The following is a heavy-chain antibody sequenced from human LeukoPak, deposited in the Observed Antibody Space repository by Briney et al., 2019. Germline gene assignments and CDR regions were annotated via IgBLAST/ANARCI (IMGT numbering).Heavy chain of an antibody. CDR3: AKGPNYYDSSTYIDY. D-gene: IGHD3-22*01. CDR2: ISASGGST. J-gene: IGHJ4*02. CDR1: GFTFSTYA. V-gene: IGHV3-23*01. Sequence: GGSLRLSCVASGFTFSTYALTWVRQAPGKGLEWFSGISASGGSTDYADSVKGRLTISRDNSRNTLYLQMNSLRAEDTAIYYCAKGPNYYDSSTYIDYWGQGTLVTVSS.